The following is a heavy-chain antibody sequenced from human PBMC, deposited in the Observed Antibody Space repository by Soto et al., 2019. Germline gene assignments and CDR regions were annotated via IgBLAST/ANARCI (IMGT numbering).Heavy chain of an antibody. J-gene: IGHJ5*02. V-gene: IGHV1-3*01. D-gene: IGHD2-2*01. Sequence: QVQLVQSGAEVKKPGASVKVSCKASGYTFTNYALDWVRQAPGQRLEWMGGINAGNGDTKYSQNFQGRVTITRDTSATTAYMELSSLRYEDTAVYYCAREALRFCTSTSCSTDWFDPWGQGTLVTVSS. CDR3: AREALRFCTSTSCSTDWFDP. CDR1: GYTFTNYA. CDR2: INAGNGDT.